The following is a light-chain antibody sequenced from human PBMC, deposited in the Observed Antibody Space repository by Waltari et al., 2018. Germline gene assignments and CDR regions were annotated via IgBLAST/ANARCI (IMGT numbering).Light chain of an antibody. CDR3: QQYNRFSP. CDR2: GAS. V-gene: IGKV1-39*01. J-gene: IGKJ1*01. CDR1: QNIRTY. Sequence: DIQMTQSPSSLSASVGDTVTVTCRASQNIRTYLNWYQQKTAKAPKLLIYGASTLQRGVPSRFRGSASGTEFTLTVTNLQPDDFATYFCQQYNRFSPFGQGTNVEVK.